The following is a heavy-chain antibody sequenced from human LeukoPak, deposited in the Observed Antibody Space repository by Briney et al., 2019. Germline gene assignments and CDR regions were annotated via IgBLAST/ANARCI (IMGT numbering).Heavy chain of an antibody. CDR2: IKGDGSEK. V-gene: IGHV3-7*04. CDR1: DFNFRSNW. CDR3: AKEGDWNLDY. D-gene: IGHD1-1*01. Sequence: GSLRLSCVASDFNFRSNWMDWVRQAPGKGLEWVANIKGDGSEKNYVDSVKGRFSISRDNAKNSLYLEMNSLRAEDTGVYYCAKEGDWNLDYWGQGALVTVPS. J-gene: IGHJ4*02.